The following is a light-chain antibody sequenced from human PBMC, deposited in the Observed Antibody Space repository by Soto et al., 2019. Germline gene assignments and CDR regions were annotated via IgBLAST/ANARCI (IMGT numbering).Light chain of an antibody. CDR1: QDINDR. CDR2: DAC. V-gene: IGKV1-33*01. CDR3: QQLDSLPYT. J-gene: IGKJ2*01. Sequence: IQMTQSASSLSASVGDRVTITCQASQDINDRLNWYQQKPGKAPKILISDACNFETGVPSRFSRNGSGTDLTLTINNPQPEDVATYHCQQLDSLPYTFGQRT.